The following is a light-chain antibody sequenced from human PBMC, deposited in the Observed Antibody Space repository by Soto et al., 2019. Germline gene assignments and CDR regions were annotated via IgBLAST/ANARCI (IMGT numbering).Light chain of an antibody. Sequence: EIVMTQSPATLSVSPGERATLSCRASQSVSIDLAWFQQKPGQAPRLLIHRASTRDTDIPARFSGSGSGTEFTLTISSMQSEDLAAYCCQQYNDCPRTFGQGTKVDIK. V-gene: IGKV3-15*01. J-gene: IGKJ1*01. CDR3: QQYNDCPRT. CDR2: RAS. CDR1: QSVSID.